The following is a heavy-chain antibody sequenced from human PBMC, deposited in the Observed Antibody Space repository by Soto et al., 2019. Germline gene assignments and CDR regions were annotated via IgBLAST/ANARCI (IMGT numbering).Heavy chain of an antibody. V-gene: IGHV4-61*01. CDR2: IHTTGST. D-gene: IGHD6-19*01. CDR1: GGSVSNGNYY. J-gene: IGHJ4*02. Sequence: SETLSLTCTFSGGSVSNGNYYLSWIRQPPGKGLEWIGYIHTTGSTNYNPSLKSRVTISADRSRNQFSLKVNSVTAADTAVYYCARGWDAGYWGQGTLVTVSS. CDR3: ARGWDAGY.